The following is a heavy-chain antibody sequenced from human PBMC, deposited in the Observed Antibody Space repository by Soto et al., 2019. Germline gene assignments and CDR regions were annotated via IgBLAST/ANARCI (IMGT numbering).Heavy chain of an antibody. D-gene: IGHD3-10*01. J-gene: IGHJ6*02. CDR2: ISSDGSKT. CDR3: ARERRINYNYFYGLDL. V-gene: IGHV3-74*01. CDR1: GFTFNTYW. Sequence: LRLSCAASGFTFNTYWMHWVRQAPGKGLVWVPRISSDGSKTIYAESVKGRFTISRDNAKNTLDLQMNSLRAEDTAVYYCARERRINYNYFYGLDLWGQGTTVTVSS.